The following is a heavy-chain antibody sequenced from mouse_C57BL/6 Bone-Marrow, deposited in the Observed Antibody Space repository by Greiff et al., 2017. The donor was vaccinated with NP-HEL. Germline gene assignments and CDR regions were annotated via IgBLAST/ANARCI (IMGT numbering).Heavy chain of an antibody. V-gene: IGHV14-4*01. CDR3: TSVFYYGSSYAMDY. CDR2: IDPENGDT. J-gene: IGHJ4*01. CDR1: GFNITDDY. Sequence: VQLKESGAELVRPGASVKLSCTASGFNITDDYMHWVKQRPEQGLEWIGWIDPENGDTEYASKFQGKATITADTSSNTAYLQLSSLTSEDTAVYYCTSVFYYGSSYAMDYWGQGTSVTVSS. D-gene: IGHD1-1*01.